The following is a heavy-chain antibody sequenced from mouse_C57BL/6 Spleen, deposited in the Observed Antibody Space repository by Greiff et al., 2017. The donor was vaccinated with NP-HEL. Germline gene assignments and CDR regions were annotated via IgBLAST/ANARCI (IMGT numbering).Heavy chain of an antibody. D-gene: IGHD1-1*01. Sequence: VHVKQSGAELVRPGSSVKMSCKTSGYTFTSYGINWVKQRPGQGLEWIGYIYIGNGYTEYNEKFKGKATLTSDTSSSTAYMQLSSLTSEDSAIYFWARSGHYYGSSDWYFDGWGTGTTVTVSS. CDR1: GYTFTSYG. V-gene: IGHV1-58*01. J-gene: IGHJ1*03. CDR3: ARSGHYYGSSDWYFDG. CDR2: IYIGNGYT.